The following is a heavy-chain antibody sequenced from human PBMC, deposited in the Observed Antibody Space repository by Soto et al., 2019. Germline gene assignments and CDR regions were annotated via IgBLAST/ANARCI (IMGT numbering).Heavy chain of an antibody. CDR3: ARDAHIVVVTAIRALGY. CDR2: INAGNGNT. Sequence: ASVKGSCKASGYTFTSYAMHWVRQAPGQRLEWMGWINAGNGNTKYSQKFQGRVTMTRDTSTSTVYMELSSLRSEDTAVYYCARDAHIVVVTAIRALGYWGQGTLVTVSS. J-gene: IGHJ4*02. D-gene: IGHD2-21*02. CDR1: GYTFTSYA. V-gene: IGHV1-3*01.